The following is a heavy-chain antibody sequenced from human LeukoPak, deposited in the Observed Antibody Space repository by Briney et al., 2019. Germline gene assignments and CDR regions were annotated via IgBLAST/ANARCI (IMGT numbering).Heavy chain of an antibody. V-gene: IGHV1-69*05. D-gene: IGHD1-26*01. Sequence: GASVKVSCKASGGTFSSYAISWVRQAPGQGLERMGGIIPIFGTANYAQKFQGRVTMTRDTSTSTVYMELSSLRSEDTAVYYCAREGVEWELLRGAFDIWGQGTMVTVSS. CDR3: AREGVEWELLRGAFDI. CDR1: GGTFSSYA. J-gene: IGHJ3*02. CDR2: IIPIFGTA.